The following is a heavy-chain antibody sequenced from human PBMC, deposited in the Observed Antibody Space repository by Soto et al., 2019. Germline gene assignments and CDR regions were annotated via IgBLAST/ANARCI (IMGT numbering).Heavy chain of an antibody. Sequence: EVQLVESGGGLVKPGGSLRLSCAASGFTFSSYSMNWVRQAPGKGLEWVSSISSSSSYIYYADSVKGRFTISRDNAKNALYMKRNRGRAEDTAVYYCAREPDDYDLHFDYWGQGTLVTVSS. CDR2: ISSSSSYI. CDR3: AREPDDYDLHFDY. D-gene: IGHD3-16*01. CDR1: GFTFSSYS. V-gene: IGHV3-21*01. J-gene: IGHJ4*02.